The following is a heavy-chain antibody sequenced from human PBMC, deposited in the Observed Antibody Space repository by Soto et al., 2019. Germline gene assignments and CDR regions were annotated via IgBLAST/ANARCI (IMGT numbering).Heavy chain of an antibody. J-gene: IGHJ4*02. V-gene: IGHV3-21*01. CDR3: ARVLTPYSRGLDDS. D-gene: IGHD5-18*01. CDR2: ISSVSNYI. CDR1: GFTFSTYT. Sequence: PGGSLRLSCAASGFTFSTYTINWVRQAPGKGLEWVSSISSVSNYIYYADSVKGRFTISRDNAKNSLYLQMNSLRAEDTAVYYCARVLTPYSRGLDDSWGQGTLVTVSS.